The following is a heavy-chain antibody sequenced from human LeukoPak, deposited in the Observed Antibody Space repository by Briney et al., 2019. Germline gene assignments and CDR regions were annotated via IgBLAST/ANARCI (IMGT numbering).Heavy chain of an antibody. CDR1: GGTFSNYA. D-gene: IGHD2-2*01. V-gene: IGHV1-69*04. Sequence: ASVKVSCKASGGTFSNYAISWVRQAPGQGLEWMGRIIPILGIANYAQKFQGRVTITADKSTSTAYMELSSLRSEDTAVYYCARGYCSSTSCYVMDYWGQGTLVTVSS. CDR3: ARGYCSSTSCYVMDY. J-gene: IGHJ4*02. CDR2: IIPILGIA.